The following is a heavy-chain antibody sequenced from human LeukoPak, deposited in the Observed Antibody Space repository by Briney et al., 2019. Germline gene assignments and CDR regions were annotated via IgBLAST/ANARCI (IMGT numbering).Heavy chain of an antibody. J-gene: IGHJ6*02. Sequence: GRSLRLSCAASGFTFDDYAMHWVRHAPGKGLEWVSGISWNSGSIGYADSVKGRFTISRDNAKNSLYLQMNSLRAEDAALYYCAKDMGVVATASHYYYYGMDVWGQGTTVTVSS. CDR3: AKDMGVVATASHYYYYGMDV. CDR1: GFTFDDYA. D-gene: IGHD5-12*01. V-gene: IGHV3-9*01. CDR2: ISWNSGSI.